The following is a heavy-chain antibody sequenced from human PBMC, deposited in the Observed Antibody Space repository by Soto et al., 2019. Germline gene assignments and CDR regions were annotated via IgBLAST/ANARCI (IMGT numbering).Heavy chain of an antibody. Sequence: QVQLVESGGGVVQPGRSLRLSCAASGFTFSSYGMHWVRQAPGKGLEWVAVISYDGSNKYYADSVKGRFTISRDNSKNTLYLQMNRLRAEDTAVYYCAEDGQRLVPEYFQHWGQGTLVTVSS. J-gene: IGHJ1*01. CDR2: ISYDGSNK. CDR1: GFTFSSYG. V-gene: IGHV3-30*18. D-gene: IGHD6-19*01. CDR3: AEDGQRLVPEYFQH.